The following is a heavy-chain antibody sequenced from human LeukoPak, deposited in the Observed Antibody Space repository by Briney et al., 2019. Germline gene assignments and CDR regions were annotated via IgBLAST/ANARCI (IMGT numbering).Heavy chain of an antibody. V-gene: IGHV4-59*08. CDR2: IYYTGNS. J-gene: IGHJ3*02. Sequence: SETLSLTCTVSGGSLSSSYWSWIRQPPGQGLEWIGYIYYTGNSNYNPSLKSRVTISAATSKKQISLELRSVTAADTAVYYCARHIVGGYYDSSGYPGAFDIWGQGTMVTVSS. CDR1: GGSLSSSY. D-gene: IGHD3-22*01. CDR3: ARHIVGGYYDSSGYPGAFDI.